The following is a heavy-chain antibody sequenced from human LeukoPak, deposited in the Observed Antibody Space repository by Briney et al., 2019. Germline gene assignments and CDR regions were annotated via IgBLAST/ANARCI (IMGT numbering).Heavy chain of an antibody. D-gene: IGHD6-13*01. V-gene: IGHV4-39*01. CDR2: IYYSGST. J-gene: IGHJ4*02. CDR1: GGSISSSSYY. Sequence: PSETLSLTCTVSGGSISSSSYYWGWIRQPPGKGLEWIGSIYYSGSTYYNPSLKSRVTISVDTSKNQFSLKLSSVTAADTAVYYCARRAGTWGTYYDYWGQGTLVTISS. CDR3: ARRAGTWGTYYDY.